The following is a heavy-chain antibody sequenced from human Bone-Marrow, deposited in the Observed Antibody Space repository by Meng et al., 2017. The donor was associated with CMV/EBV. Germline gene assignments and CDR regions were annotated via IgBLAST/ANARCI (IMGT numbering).Heavy chain of an antibody. V-gene: IGHV1-69*05. CDR3: ARDYGYSWDYYGMDV. D-gene: IGHD2-8*02. J-gene: IGHJ6*02. Sequence: SVKVSCKASGGTFSSYAISWVRQAPGQGLEWMGGIIHIFGTANYAQKFQGRVTITTDEYTSTVYMEMSNLRSEDTAVYYFARDYGYSWDYYGMDVWGQGTPVTVSS. CDR2: IIHIFGTA. CDR1: GGTFSSYA.